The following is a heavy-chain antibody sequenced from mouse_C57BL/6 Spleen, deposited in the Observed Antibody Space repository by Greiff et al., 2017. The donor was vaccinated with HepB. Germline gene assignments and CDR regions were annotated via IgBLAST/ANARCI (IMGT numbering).Heavy chain of an antibody. Sequence: QVQLQQPGTELVKPGASVKLSCKASGYTFTSYWMHWVKQRPGQGLEWIGNINPSNGGTNYNEKFKSKATLTVDKSSSTAYMQLSSLTSEDSAVYYCARSRGSIYDDYDGGFIYSMDYWGQGTSVTVSS. CDR2: INPSNGGT. V-gene: IGHV1-53*01. D-gene: IGHD2-4*01. CDR3: ARSRGSIYDDYDGGFIYSMDY. J-gene: IGHJ4*01. CDR1: GYTFTSYW.